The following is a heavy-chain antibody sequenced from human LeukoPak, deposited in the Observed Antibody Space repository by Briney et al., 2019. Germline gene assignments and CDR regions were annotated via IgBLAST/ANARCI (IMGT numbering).Heavy chain of an antibody. Sequence: PSETLSLTCTVSGGSMSSSSYYWGWIRQPPGKGLEWIGSIYYSESTYQNPSLKSRVTISVDTSKNQFSLKLSSVTAADTAVYYCARHRPLLRYFDWLFRDVFDYWGQGTLVTVSS. CDR2: IYYSEST. J-gene: IGHJ4*02. CDR3: ARHRPLLRYFDWLFRDVFDY. D-gene: IGHD3-9*01. CDR1: GGSMSSSSYY. V-gene: IGHV4-39*01.